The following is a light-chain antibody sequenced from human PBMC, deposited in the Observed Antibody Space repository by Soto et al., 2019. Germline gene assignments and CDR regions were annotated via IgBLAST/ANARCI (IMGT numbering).Light chain of an antibody. V-gene: IGKV3-11*01. Sequence: EILLTQSPATLSLSPGERATLSCRTSQSVSSDFAWYQHKPGRTPRLLIYDASNRATGIPARFSGSGSGTDFTLTISSLEPEDFAVYYCQHRHNFGPGTKVDIK. J-gene: IGKJ3*01. CDR1: QSVSSD. CDR2: DAS. CDR3: QHRHN.